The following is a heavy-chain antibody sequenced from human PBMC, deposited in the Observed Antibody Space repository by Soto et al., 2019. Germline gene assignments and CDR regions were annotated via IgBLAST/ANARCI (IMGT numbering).Heavy chain of an antibody. Sequence: GALRLSCAASGFTFSSFAMNWVRQAPGQGLEWLSGISGPGESTYYAESVRGRFTISRDNSKNTVSLQMNSLRPDDTAVYFCAKRGMYYYRPAPYDAWGQGTLVTVAS. CDR1: GFTFSSFA. CDR3: AKRGMYYYRPAPYDA. V-gene: IGHV3-23*01. CDR2: ISGPGEST. D-gene: IGHD3-10*01. J-gene: IGHJ5*02.